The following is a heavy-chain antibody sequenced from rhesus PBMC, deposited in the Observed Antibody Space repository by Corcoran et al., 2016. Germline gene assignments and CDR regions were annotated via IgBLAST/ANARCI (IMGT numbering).Heavy chain of an antibody. D-gene: IGHD4-23*01. CDR3: VRGDNSNYNHHY. CDR2: IGGTTGNT. V-gene: IGHV4S5*01. Sequence: QLQLQESGPGLVRPSETLSLTCAVSGCSIAGFYWHWSRLPPAKGREWIGYIGGTTGNTYYNPSLKSRVTTSTDTSTNQFSLKMNSVTAADTAVYYCVRGDNSNYNHHYWGQGVLVTVSS. CDR1: GCSIAGFY. J-gene: IGHJ4*01.